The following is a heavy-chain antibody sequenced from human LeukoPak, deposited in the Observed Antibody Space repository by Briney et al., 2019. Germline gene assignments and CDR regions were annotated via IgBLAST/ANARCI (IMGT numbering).Heavy chain of an antibody. V-gene: IGHV3-23*01. J-gene: IGHJ4*02. CDR1: GGSFSGYY. CDR2: ISGSGGST. Sequence: ETLSLTCAVYGGSFSGYYWSWVRQAPGKGLEWVSAISGSGGSTYYADSVRGRFTISRDNSKNTLYLQMNSLRAEDTAVYYCASRYFDYWGQGTLVTVSS. CDR3: ASRYFDY.